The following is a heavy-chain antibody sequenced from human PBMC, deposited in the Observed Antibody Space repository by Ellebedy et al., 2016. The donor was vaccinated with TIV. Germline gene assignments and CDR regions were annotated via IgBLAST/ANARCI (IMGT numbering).Heavy chain of an antibody. CDR2: ISDTTTTI. J-gene: IGHJ4*02. CDR3: ARSRALRGETFDY. Sequence: GESLKISCAASGFFFSDYNMNWVRRAPGKGREWVSFISDTTTTIYYADSVKGRFTISRDSAKNSLYLQMNSLRDEDTAVYYCARSRALRGETFDYWGQGTLVTVSS. CDR1: GFFFSDYN. D-gene: IGHD3-10*01. V-gene: IGHV3-48*02.